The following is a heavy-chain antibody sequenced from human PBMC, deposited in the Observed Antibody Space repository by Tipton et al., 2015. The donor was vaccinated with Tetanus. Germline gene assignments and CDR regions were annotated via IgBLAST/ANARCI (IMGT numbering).Heavy chain of an antibody. D-gene: IGHD1-7*01. Sequence: TLSLTCAVSGASISPYYWSWIRQPPGKGLEWIGSIHDSGTTNYNPSLKSRLTMSVDTSNNLFSLKLTSVTAADMAVYYCARDLGTSGFLWGQGTLVTVSS. CDR3: ARDLGTSGFL. V-gene: IGHV4-59*01. CDR2: IHDSGTT. CDR1: GASISPYY. J-gene: IGHJ4*02.